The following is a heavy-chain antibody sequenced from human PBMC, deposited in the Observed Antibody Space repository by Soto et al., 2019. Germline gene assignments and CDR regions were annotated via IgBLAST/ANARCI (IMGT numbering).Heavy chain of an antibody. D-gene: IGHD6-13*01. J-gene: IGHJ5*02. Sequence: LGESLKISCKGSGYSFTSYWIGWVRQMPGKGLEWMGIIYPGDSDTRYSPSFQGQVTISADKSISTAYLQWSSLKASDTAMYYCARGGIDTETAPSSNWFDPWGQGTLVTVYS. CDR1: GYSFTSYW. CDR3: ARGGIDTETAPSSNWFDP. V-gene: IGHV5-51*01. CDR2: IYPGDSDT.